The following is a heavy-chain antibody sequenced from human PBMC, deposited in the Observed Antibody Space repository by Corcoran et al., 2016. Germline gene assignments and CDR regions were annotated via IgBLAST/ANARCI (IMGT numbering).Heavy chain of an antibody. CDR2: IDWDDDK. Sequence: QVTLRESGPALVKPTQTLPLTGTFSGFSLSTSGMCVSWIRQPPGKALEWLALIDWDDDKYYSTSLKTRLTISKDNSKNQVVLTMTNMDPVDTATYYCARIDSTYGMYVWGQGTTFTVSS. J-gene: IGHJ6*02. V-gene: IGHV2-70*01. D-gene: IGHD2-21*01. CDR3: ARIDSTYGMYV. CDR1: GFSLSTSGMC.